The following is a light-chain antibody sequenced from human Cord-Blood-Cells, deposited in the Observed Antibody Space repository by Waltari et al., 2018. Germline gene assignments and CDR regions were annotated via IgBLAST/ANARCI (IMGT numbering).Light chain of an antibody. CDR1: NIGSKS. CDR3: QVWDSSSDHVV. V-gene: IGLV3-21*03. J-gene: IGLJ2*01. CDR2: ADS. Sequence: SYVLTQPPSVSVAPGKTARITWGGNNIGSKSVHWYQQKPGQAPVLVVYADSDRPSGIPERFSGSNSGNTATLTISRVEARDEADYYCQVWDSSSDHVVFGGGTKLTVL.